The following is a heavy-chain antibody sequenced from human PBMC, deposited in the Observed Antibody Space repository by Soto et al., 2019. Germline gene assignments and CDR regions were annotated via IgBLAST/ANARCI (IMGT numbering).Heavy chain of an antibody. J-gene: IGHJ5*01. Sequence: ASETLSLTCTVSGGSISSYYWSWIRQPPGKELEWIGYISYSGSTTYNPSLKSRVTISADTSKNQFSLKLSSVTAADTAVYYCARAAVAAAGTGFDSWGQGALVTVSS. D-gene: IGHD6-13*01. CDR2: ISYSGST. CDR3: ARAAVAAAGTGFDS. CDR1: GGSISSYY. V-gene: IGHV4-59*01.